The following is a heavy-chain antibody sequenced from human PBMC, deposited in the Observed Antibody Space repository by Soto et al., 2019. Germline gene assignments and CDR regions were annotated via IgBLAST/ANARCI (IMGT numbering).Heavy chain of an antibody. Sequence: PSETLSLTCAVSVGSISSSNWCIWVRQPPGKGLEWIGEIYHSGSTNYNPSLKSRVTISVDKSKNQFSLKLSSVTAAYTAVYYCARILAVAGTGNIWLFEYWGQGTMVTVSS. V-gene: IGHV4-4*02. CDR3: ARILAVAGTGNIWLFEY. CDR1: VGSISSSNW. J-gene: IGHJ4*02. CDR2: IYHSGST. D-gene: IGHD6-19*01.